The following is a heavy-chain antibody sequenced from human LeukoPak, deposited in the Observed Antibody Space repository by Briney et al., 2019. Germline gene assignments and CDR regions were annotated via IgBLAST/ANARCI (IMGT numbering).Heavy chain of an antibody. V-gene: IGHV4-34*01. D-gene: IGHD1-26*01. J-gene: IGHJ6*03. CDR3: ARGRLREPRALYYYMDV. CDR1: GGSFSGYY. Sequence: PSETLSLTCAVYGGSFSGYYWSWIRQPPGKGLEWIGEINHSGSTNYNSSLKSRVTISVDTSKYQFSLKVSSVTAADTAVYYCARGRLREPRALYYYMDVWGKGTTVTVSS. CDR2: INHSGST.